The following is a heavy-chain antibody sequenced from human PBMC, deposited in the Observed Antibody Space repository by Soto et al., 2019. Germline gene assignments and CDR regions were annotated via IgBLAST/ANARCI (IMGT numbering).Heavy chain of an antibody. V-gene: IGHV3-9*01. Sequence: SLRLSCAASGFTFDDFAMQWVRQAPGKGLEWVSGVDWNSGSTAYADSVKGRFTISRDNARNSLYLQMNSLRAEDTALYYCVKGRGSYEVKFGMDVWGQGTTVTVSS. D-gene: IGHD6-25*01. CDR2: VDWNSGST. CDR3: VKGRGSYEVKFGMDV. CDR1: GFTFDDFA. J-gene: IGHJ6*02.